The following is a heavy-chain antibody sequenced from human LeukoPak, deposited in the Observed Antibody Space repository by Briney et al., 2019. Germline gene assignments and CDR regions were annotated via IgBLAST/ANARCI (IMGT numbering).Heavy chain of an antibody. J-gene: IGHJ3*02. CDR2: TYYRSRWFY. V-gene: IGHV6-1*01. D-gene: IGHD6-13*01. CDR3: VRDLVVAGGGNAFDI. CDR1: GDSVSSNIAA. Sequence: SQTLSPTCVISGDSVSSNIAAWTWIRQSPSRGLEWLGRTYYRSRWFYEYAVSVKGRIIINLDTSKNQLSLQMNSVIPEDTAMYYCVRDLVVAGGGNAFDIWGQGTMVTVSS.